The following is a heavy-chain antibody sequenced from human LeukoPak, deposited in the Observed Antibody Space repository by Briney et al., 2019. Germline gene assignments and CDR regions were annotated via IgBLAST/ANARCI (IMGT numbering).Heavy chain of an antibody. V-gene: IGHV4-34*09. D-gene: IGHD3-22*01. CDR3: ARGSGGVTYYYDSSGYSLFDY. Sequence: SETPSLTCAVYGGSFSGYYWSWIRQPPGKGLEWIGEINHSGSTNYNPSLKSRVTISVDTSKNQFSLKLSSVTAADTAVYYCARGSGGVTYYYDSSGYSLFDYWGQGTLVTVSS. J-gene: IGHJ4*02. CDR2: INHSGST. CDR1: GGSFSGYY.